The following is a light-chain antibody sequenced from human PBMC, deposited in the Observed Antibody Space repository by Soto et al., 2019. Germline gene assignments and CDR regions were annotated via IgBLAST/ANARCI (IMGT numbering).Light chain of an antibody. V-gene: IGLV2-11*01. Sequence: QSALTQPRSVSGSPGQSVTISCTATSSDVGGYNHVSWYQQHPGKAPKLMIYDVNKRPSGVPDRFSGSKSGNTASLTISGLQPADEADNHCCSHAGSYSWVFGGGTKLTVL. CDR3: CSHAGSYSWV. J-gene: IGLJ3*02. CDR1: SSDVGGYNH. CDR2: DVN.